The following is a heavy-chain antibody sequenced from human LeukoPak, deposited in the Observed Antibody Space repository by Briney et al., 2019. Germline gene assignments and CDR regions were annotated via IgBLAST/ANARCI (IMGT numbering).Heavy chain of an antibody. J-gene: IGHJ4*02. D-gene: IGHD3-10*01. CDR2: IRGDSSVT. V-gene: IGHV3-48*01. Sequence: GGSLRLSCVASGFTLSSYSMDWVRQAPGKGLEWVSYIRGDSSVTHYADSVKGRFTISRDNAKNSLYLQMNSLRGEDTAVYYCARHYGSGSYWGQGTLVTVSS. CDR1: GFTLSSYS. CDR3: ARHYGSGSY.